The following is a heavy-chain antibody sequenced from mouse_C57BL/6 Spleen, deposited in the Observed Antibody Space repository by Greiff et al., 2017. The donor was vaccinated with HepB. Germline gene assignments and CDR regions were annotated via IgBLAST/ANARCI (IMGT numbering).Heavy chain of an antibody. CDR1: GFSLTSYG. CDR3: AKNCGSYYPYFYAMDY. CDR2: IWRGGST. V-gene: IGHV2-5*01. J-gene: IGHJ4*01. D-gene: IGHD2-12*01. Sequence: QVQLKESGPGLVQPSQSLSITCTVSGFSLTSYGVHWVRQSPGKGLEWLGVIWRGGSTDYNAAFMSRLSITTDNSKSQVFFKMNRLQADDTAIYYGAKNCGSYYPYFYAMDYWGQGTSVTVSS.